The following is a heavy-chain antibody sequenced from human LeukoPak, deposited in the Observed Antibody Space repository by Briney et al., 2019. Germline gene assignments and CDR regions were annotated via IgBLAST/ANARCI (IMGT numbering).Heavy chain of an antibody. J-gene: IGHJ5*01. V-gene: IGHV7-4-1*02. CDR2: INTNTGNP. Sequence: ASVKVSCKASGYSFTNYAMNWVRQAPVQGLEWMGWINTNTGNPTYAQGFIGRFVFSLDTSVSTAYLQISSLKAEDTAVYYCARDPSGSYINWFDSWGQGTLVTVSS. CDR1: GYSFTNYA. D-gene: IGHD1-26*01. CDR3: ARDPSGSYINWFDS.